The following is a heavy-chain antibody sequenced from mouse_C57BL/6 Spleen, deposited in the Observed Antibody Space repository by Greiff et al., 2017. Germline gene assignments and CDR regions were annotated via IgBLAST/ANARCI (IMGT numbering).Heavy chain of an antibody. CDR3: ARVTGTIYYAMDY. CDR1: GYTFTSYW. J-gene: IGHJ4*01. CDR2: IDPSDSYT. D-gene: IGHD4-1*01. V-gene: IGHV1-69*01. Sequence: QVQLKQPGAELVMPGASVKLSCKASGYTFTSYWMHWVKQRPGQGLEWIGEIDPSDSYTNYNQKFKGKSTLTVDKSSSTAYMQLSSLTSEDSAVYYCARVTGTIYYAMDYWGQGTSVTVSS.